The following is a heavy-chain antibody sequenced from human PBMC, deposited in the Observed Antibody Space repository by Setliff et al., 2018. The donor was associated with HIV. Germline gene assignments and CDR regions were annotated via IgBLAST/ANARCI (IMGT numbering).Heavy chain of an antibody. CDR3: ARGPLSSSWYNWFDP. J-gene: IGHJ5*02. CDR2: VSGAGGGST. D-gene: IGHD6-13*01. CDR1: GITFRSYA. V-gene: IGHV3-23*01. Sequence: GESLKISCVASGITFRSYAMTWVRQAPGKGLEWVSSVSGAGGGSTFYADSVKGRFSMSRDNSKNTLFLQMTNLRAEDTAVYYCARGPLSSSWYNWFDPWGQGTLVTVSS.